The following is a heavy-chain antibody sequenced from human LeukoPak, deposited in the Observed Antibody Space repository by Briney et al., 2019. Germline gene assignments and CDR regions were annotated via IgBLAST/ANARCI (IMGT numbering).Heavy chain of an antibody. CDR1: GFTFSSYT. CDR3: ARALGSYGIAGGFDY. J-gene: IGHJ4*02. CDR2: ISYDGSNK. Sequence: PGRSLRLSCAASGFTFSSYTMHWVRQAPGKGLEWVAVISYDGSNKYYADSVKGRFTISRDNSKNTLYLQMNSLRAEDTAVYYCARALGSYGIAGGFDYWGQGTLVTVSS. V-gene: IGHV3-30*04. D-gene: IGHD1-26*01.